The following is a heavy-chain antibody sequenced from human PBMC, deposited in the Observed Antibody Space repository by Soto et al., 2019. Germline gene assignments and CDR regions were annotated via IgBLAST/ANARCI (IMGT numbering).Heavy chain of an antibody. CDR3: ARDSSIAVAGLGGDYYYMDV. Sequence: PSATLSLTCAAYRGSFSGYYWNWVHKTPRQGLEWIGEINHSGSTNSNPPPKTRATISVDTSKNQFSLKLSSVTAADTAVYYCARDSSIAVAGLGGDYYYMDVWGKGTRVTVSS. CDR2: INHSGST. V-gene: IGHV4-34*01. D-gene: IGHD6-19*01. J-gene: IGHJ6*03. CDR1: RGSFSGYY.